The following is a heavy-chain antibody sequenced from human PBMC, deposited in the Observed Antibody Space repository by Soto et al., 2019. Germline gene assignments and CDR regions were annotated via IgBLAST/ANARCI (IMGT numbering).Heavy chain of an antibody. D-gene: IGHD3-3*01. J-gene: IGHJ4*02. CDR3: VRDPRSAYYQDH. Sequence: SETLSLTCTVSGGSVSSGPYYWSWIRQHPGRGLEWIGYIYYTGNTYYTPSLKSRLAISLATSKTPFSLKLTSGKAEETAVYYCVRDPRSAYYQDHWGQGTLVTVSS. CDR2: IYYTGNT. CDR1: GGSVSSGPYY. V-gene: IGHV4-31*03.